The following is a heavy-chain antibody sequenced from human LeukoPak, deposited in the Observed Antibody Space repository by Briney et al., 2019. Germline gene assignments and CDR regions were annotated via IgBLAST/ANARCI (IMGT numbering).Heavy chain of an antibody. CDR1: GFTFSNFC. V-gene: IGHV3-30*18. Sequence: GGSLRLSCAASGFTFSNFCMHWVRQAPGKGLEWVAVISYDGSYEYFADSVKGRFTISRDNSKNTLYLQIKSLRAEDTAMYYCDKEEDTAANSWGQGTLVTVSS. D-gene: IGHD5-18*01. J-gene: IGHJ4*02. CDR2: ISYDGSYE. CDR3: DKEEDTAANS.